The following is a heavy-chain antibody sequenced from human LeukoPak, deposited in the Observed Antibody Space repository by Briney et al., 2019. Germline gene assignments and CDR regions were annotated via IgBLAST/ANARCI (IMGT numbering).Heavy chain of an antibody. V-gene: IGHV3-23*01. Sequence: GGSLRLSCAASGLTFSSYAMSWVRQAPGKGLKWVSGISGSGGNTYYADSVKGRFIISRDNSKNTLYLQMNGLRAEDKAVYYCAKDQTKNGGDAFDIWGQGTMVTVSS. CDR1: GLTFSSYA. D-gene: IGHD4-23*01. CDR3: AKDQTKNGGDAFDI. CDR2: ISGSGGNT. J-gene: IGHJ3*02.